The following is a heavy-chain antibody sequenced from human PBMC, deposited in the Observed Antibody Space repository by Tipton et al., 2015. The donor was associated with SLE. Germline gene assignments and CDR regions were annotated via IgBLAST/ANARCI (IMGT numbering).Heavy chain of an antibody. J-gene: IGHJ5*02. CDR1: GLTVSDNY. V-gene: IGHV3-7*04. CDR2: VKQDESEK. Sequence: QLVQSGGGLVQPGGSLRLACAASGLTVSDNYMTWVRQSPGKGLEWVASVKQDESEKYYVDSVKGRFTISRDNAKNSLHLQMSRLRVEDTAVYYCAGVVGATTTPNWFDPWGQGTLVTVSS. CDR3: AGVVGATTTPNWFDP. D-gene: IGHD1-26*01.